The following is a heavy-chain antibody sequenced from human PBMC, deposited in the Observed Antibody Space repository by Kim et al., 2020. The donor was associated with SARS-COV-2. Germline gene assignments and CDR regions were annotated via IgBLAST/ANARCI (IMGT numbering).Heavy chain of an antibody. D-gene: IGHD3-3*01. Sequence: SGKGRFTISRDNAKNSLYLQMNSLRAEDTAVYYCARGLTYYDFWSGYSDYWGQGTLVTVSS. J-gene: IGHJ4*02. V-gene: IGHV3-11*01. CDR3: ARGLTYYDFWSGYSDY.